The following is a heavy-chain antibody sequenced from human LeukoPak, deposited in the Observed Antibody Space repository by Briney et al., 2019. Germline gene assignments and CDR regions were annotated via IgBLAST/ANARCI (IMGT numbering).Heavy chain of an antibody. Sequence: NPGGSLRLSCAASGFPFDDKAMHWVRQAPGKGLEWVAGISRNSDSTGYADSVKGRFTISRDNAENSLYLQMNSLRAEDMALYYCVKDIGSGSYRYGGYFDYWGQGTLVTVSS. D-gene: IGHD1-26*01. CDR3: VKDIGSGSYRYGGYFDY. J-gene: IGHJ4*02. CDR2: ISRNSDST. CDR1: GFPFDDKA. V-gene: IGHV3-9*03.